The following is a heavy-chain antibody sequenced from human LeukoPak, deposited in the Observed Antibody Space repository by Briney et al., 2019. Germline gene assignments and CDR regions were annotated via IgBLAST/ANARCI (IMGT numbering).Heavy chain of an antibody. V-gene: IGHV3-48*04. CDR3: ARVGRSGWTVDY. D-gene: IGHD6-19*01. CDR2: ISSSSNI. Sequence: PGGSLRLSCAASGFDFSTYSIAWVRQAPGKGLEWVSYISSSSNIYHADSVKGRFTISRDNAKNSLHLQMNSLRAEDTAVYYCARVGRSGWTVDYWGQGTLVTVSS. J-gene: IGHJ4*02. CDR1: GFDFSTYS.